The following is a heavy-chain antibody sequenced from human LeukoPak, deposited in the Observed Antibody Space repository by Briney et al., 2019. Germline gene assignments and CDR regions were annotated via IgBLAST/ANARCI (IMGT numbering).Heavy chain of an antibody. V-gene: IGHV4-59*08. CDR2: IYYSGST. J-gene: IGHJ4*02. CDR3: ARTGYSNYFDY. D-gene: IGHD4-11*01. Sequence: KPSETLSLTCTVSGGSISSYYWSWIRQPPGKGLEWIGYIYYSGSTNYNPSLKSRVTISVDTSKNRFSLKLSSVTAADTAVYYCARTGYSNYFDYWGQGTLVTVSS. CDR1: GGSISSYY.